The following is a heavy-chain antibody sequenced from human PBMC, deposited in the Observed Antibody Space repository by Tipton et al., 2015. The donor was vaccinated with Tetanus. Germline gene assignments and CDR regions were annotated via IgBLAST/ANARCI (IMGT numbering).Heavy chain of an antibody. J-gene: IGHJ6*02. D-gene: IGHD4-17*01. Sequence: TLSLTCAVCNGSFSGYYWNWIRQPPGKGLEWIGEINHNGGSTNYNPSLKSRVTISEDTSKNQFSLKLSSVTAADTAVYYCARDRGLTTGGGIGMDVWGQGTTVTVSS. V-gene: IGHV4-34*01. CDR2: INHNGGST. CDR3: ARDRGLTTGGGIGMDV. CDR1: NGSFSGYY.